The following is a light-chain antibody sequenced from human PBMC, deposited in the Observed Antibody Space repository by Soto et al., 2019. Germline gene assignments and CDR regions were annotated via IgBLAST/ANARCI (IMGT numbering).Light chain of an antibody. CDR3: QQYKNWPPIS. Sequence: EIVLTQSPATLSLSPGERATLYCRASQSVATNLAWYQQKPGQAPRLLIYGASTRATGIPARFSGSASGTEFTLTITGLQSEDFAVYYCQQYKNWPPISFGQGTRLEI. V-gene: IGKV3-15*01. CDR2: GAS. J-gene: IGKJ5*01. CDR1: QSVATN.